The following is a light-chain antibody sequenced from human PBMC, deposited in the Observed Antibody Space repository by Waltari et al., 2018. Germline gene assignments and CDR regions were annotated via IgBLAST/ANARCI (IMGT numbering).Light chain of an antibody. CDR2: AAS. J-gene: IGKJ3*01. CDR1: QGISSW. CDR3: QQGYNTPFT. V-gene: IGKV1-12*01. Sequence: SVGDKVTITCRASQGISSWLAWYQQKPGKAPKLLIYAASSLQSGVPSRFSGSGSGTDYTLTISSLQPEDFVTYYCQQGYNTPFTFGPGTKLDIK.